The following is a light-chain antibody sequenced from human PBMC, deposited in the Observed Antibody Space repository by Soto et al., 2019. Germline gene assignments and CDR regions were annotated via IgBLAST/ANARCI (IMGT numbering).Light chain of an antibody. J-gene: IGKJ2*01. CDR2: GAS. CDR1: QSVSNNY. CDR3: QLYGSAPRYT. V-gene: IGKV3-20*01. Sequence: EIVLTQSPGTLSLSPGERATLSCRASQSVSNNYLAGYQQKPGQASRLLMSGASSRATGIPDRFSGSGSGTDFILTISRVEPEDFAVYSCQLYGSAPRYTFGQGTKLEI.